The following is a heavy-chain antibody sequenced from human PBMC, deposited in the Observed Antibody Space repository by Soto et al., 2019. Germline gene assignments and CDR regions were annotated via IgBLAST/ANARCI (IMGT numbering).Heavy chain of an antibody. CDR3: AGDGGAY. Sequence: QVQLVESGGGVVQPGRSLRLSCAASGFTFSSYAMHWVRRAPGKGLEWMAVMSYDGSNKYYADSVKGRFTISRDNSKNALYLQMNSLSPEGTALYYCAGDGGAYWGQGTLVIVSS. CDR2: MSYDGSNK. CDR1: GFTFSSYA. D-gene: IGHD3-16*01. V-gene: IGHV3-30-3*01. J-gene: IGHJ4*02.